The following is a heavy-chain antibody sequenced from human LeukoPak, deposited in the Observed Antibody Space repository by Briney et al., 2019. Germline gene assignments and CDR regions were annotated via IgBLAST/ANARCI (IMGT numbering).Heavy chain of an antibody. CDR1: GGSFSSGLHY. CDR3: ARDSHFCSGISCDLGWFDP. V-gene: IGHV4-61*01. Sequence: PSETLSLTCTVSGGSFSSGLHYWNWIRQPPGTGLEWIGYIYYRGSTYYNPSLKSRVTMSVDTSKNQFSLKLRSVTAADTAVYYCARDSHFCSGISCDLGWFDPWGQGTLGTVSS. CDR2: IYYRGST. D-gene: IGHD2-2*01. J-gene: IGHJ5*02.